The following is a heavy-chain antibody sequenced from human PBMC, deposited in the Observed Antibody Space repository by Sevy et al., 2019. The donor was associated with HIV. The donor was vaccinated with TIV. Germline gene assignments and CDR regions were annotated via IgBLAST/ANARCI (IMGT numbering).Heavy chain of an antibody. Sequence: GGSLRLSCAASGFTFSSYGMHWVRQAPGKGLEWVAVISYDGSNKYYADSVKGRFTISRDNSKNPLYLQMNSLGAEDTAVYYCAKGGNEVVPAAMFYWGQGTLVTVSS. CDR3: AKGGNEVVPAAMFY. J-gene: IGHJ4*02. V-gene: IGHV3-30*18. CDR1: GFTFSSYG. D-gene: IGHD2-2*01. CDR2: ISYDGSNK.